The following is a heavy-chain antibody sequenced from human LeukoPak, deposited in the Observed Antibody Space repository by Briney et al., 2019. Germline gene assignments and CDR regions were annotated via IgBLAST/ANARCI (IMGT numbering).Heavy chain of an antibody. J-gene: IGHJ5*02. D-gene: IGHD5-24*01. V-gene: IGHV4-59*02. CDR1: GVPDWSYY. CDR2: VFFSGRT. CDR3: ARGAYADRTGYNLDT. Sequence: SETLSLTCCVSGVPDWSYYWMWLRQPPEKGVEWIGYVFFSGRTNNNPSVKSRVTISLDTSRSQFSLNLTSVTAAASAMYYCARGAYADRTGYNLDTWGQGNLVIVS.